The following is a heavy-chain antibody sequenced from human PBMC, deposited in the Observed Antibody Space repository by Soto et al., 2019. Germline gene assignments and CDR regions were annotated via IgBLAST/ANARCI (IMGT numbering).Heavy chain of an antibody. J-gene: IGHJ6*02. CDR3: ARDSHLSYYYGMDV. Sequence: PSETLSLTCTVSGGSISSYYWSWIRQPPGKGLEWIGYIYYSGSTNYNPSLKSRVTISVDTSKNQFSLKLSSVTAADTAVYYCARDSHLSYYYGMDVWGQRTTVTVSS. CDR1: GGSISSYY. V-gene: IGHV4-59*01. CDR2: IYYSGST.